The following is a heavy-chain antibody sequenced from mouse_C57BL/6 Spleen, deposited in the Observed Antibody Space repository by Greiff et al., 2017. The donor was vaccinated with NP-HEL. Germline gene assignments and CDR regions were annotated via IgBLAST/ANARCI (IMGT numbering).Heavy chain of an antibody. CDR3: ARSGGYYGYFDV. CDR1: GYSFTGYY. J-gene: IGHJ1*03. CDR2: INPSTGGT. D-gene: IGHD2-2*01. Sequence: VQLKQSGPELVKPGASVKISCKASGYSFTGYYMNWVKQSPEKSLEWIGEINPSTGGTTYNQKFKAKATLTVDKSSSTAYMQLKSLTSEDSAVYYCARSGGYYGYFDVWGTGTTVTVSS. V-gene: IGHV1-42*01.